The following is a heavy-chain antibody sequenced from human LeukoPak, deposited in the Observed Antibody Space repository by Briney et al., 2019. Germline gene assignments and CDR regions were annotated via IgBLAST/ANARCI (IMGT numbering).Heavy chain of an antibody. V-gene: IGHV3-30*02. Sequence: GGSLRLSCVASGFSFSGYGMCWVRQAPGKGLEWVAFIRYDGSNKYYADSVKGRLTISRDNSKNTLYLQMNSLRAEDTAVYYCARDRAYYYDSSGSDAFDIWGQGTMVTVSS. D-gene: IGHD3-22*01. CDR3: ARDRAYYYDSSGSDAFDI. CDR2: IRYDGSNK. CDR1: GFSFSGYG. J-gene: IGHJ3*02.